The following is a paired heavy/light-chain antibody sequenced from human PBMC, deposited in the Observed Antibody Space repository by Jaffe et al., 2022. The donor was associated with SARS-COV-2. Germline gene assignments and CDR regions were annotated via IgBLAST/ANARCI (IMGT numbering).Heavy chain of an antibody. Sequence: QLQLQESGPGLVKPSETLSLICTVSGGSISSSSHYWGWIRQPPGKGLEWIGSIYYSGTTYYNPSLKSRVTISVDTSKNQFSLKVSSVIAADTAVFYCARQTLANSRSALFYFDYWGQGTLATVSS. V-gene: IGHV4-39*01. CDR2: IYYSGTT. CDR3: ARQTLANSRSALFYFDY. D-gene: IGHD3-3*02. J-gene: IGHJ4*02. CDR1: GGSISSSSHY.
Light chain of an antibody. J-gene: IGLJ2*01. V-gene: IGLV3-1*01. Sequence: YELTQPPSVSVSPGQTASITCSGDKLGSRYTSWYQQKPGQSPVVVIYQDTQRPSGIPERFSGSKSGNTATLSISGTQVVDEADYYCQTWDTSSVVVVFGGGTKLTVL. CDR1: KLGSRY. CDR2: QDT. CDR3: QTWDTSSVVVV.